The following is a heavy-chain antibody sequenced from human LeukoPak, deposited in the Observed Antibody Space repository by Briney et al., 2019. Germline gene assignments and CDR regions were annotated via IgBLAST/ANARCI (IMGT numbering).Heavy chain of an antibody. V-gene: IGHV3-43*02. CDR2: ISADGGST. Sequence: PRGSQTVSCVASGLNFDDSAMHWVRQAPGKGLEWVSLISADGGSTFSADSVKGRFSISRDNSKNSLYLQMNSLRSEDTAMYYCAKESGKFDYWGQGTVDPVSS. CDR3: AKESGKFDY. J-gene: IGHJ4*02. CDR1: GLNFDDSA.